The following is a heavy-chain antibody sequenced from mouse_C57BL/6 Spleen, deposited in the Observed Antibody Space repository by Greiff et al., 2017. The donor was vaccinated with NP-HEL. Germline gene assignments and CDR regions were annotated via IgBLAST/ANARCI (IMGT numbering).Heavy chain of an antibody. CDR3: ARHEDDYDDGYAMDY. V-gene: IGHV1-62-2*01. D-gene: IGHD2-4*01. Sequence: VQLQQSGAELVKPGASVKLSCKASGYTFTEYTIHWVKQRTGQGLEWIGWVYPGSGSIKYNEKFKDKATLTADKSSSTFYMELSRLTSEDSAVYFCARHEDDYDDGYAMDYWGQGTSVTVSS. CDR2: VYPGSGSI. J-gene: IGHJ4*01. CDR1: GYTFTEYT.